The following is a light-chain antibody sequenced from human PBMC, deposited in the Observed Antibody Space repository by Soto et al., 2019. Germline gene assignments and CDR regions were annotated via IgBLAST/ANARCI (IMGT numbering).Light chain of an antibody. CDR3: QQYNSYPLT. CDR2: KAS. J-gene: IGKJ5*01. V-gene: IGKV1-5*03. CDR1: QDISNY. Sequence: DIPMTQSPSSLSASVGDRVTISCHAGQDISNYLNWYQQKPGKAPKLLIYKASSLESGVPSRFSGSGSGTEFTLTISSLQPDDFATYYCQQYNSYPLTFGGGTRLEIK.